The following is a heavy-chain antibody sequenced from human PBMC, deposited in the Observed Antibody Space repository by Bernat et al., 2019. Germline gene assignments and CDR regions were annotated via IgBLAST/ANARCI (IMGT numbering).Heavy chain of an antibody. CDR3: ARGGSGYDFSPSANWFDP. V-gene: IGHV4-39*07. D-gene: IGHD5-12*01. J-gene: IGHJ5*02. Sequence: QLQLQESGPGLVKPSETLSLTCTVSGGSISSSSYYWGWIRQPPGKGLEWIGSIYYSGSTYYNPSLKSRVTISVDTSKNQFSLKLSSVTAADTAVYYCARGGSGYDFSPSANWFDPWGQGTLVTVSS. CDR2: IYYSGST. CDR1: GGSISSSSYY.